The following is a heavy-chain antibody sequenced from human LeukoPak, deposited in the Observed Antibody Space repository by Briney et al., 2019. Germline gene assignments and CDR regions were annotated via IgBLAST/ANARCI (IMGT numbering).Heavy chain of an antibody. D-gene: IGHD3-9*01. CDR2: IKQDGSEK. J-gene: IGHJ4*02. Sequence: GGSLRLSCAASGFTFSGYWMSWVRQAPGKGLEWVANIKQDGSEKYHVDSVKGRFTISRDNAKNSLYLQMNSLRAEDTAVYYCARDLRHYDILTGYYTFDYWGQGTLVTVSS. CDR1: GFTFSGYW. CDR3: ARDLRHYDILTGYYTFDY. V-gene: IGHV3-7*01.